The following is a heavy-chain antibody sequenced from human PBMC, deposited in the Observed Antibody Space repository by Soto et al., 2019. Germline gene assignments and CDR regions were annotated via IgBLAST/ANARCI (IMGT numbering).Heavy chain of an antibody. D-gene: IGHD1-7*01. CDR2: INDDGSST. V-gene: IGHV3-74*01. Sequence: PGGSLRLSCAASGFTFRSYWMHWVRQAPGEGLVWVSRINDDGSSTKYADSVEDRFTISRDNAKDTLYLQMSSLRAEDTAVYYCARNSWTYTRDFDYWGQGSLVTVS. CDR1: GFTFRSYW. J-gene: IGHJ4*02. CDR3: ARNSWTYTRDFDY.